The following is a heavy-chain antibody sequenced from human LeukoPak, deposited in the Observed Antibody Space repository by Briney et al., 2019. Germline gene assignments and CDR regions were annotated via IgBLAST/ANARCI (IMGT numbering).Heavy chain of an antibody. J-gene: IGHJ3*02. CDR1: GFTFSSYW. CDR2: IKVDGSEK. CDR3: ASRLRMTPGAFDI. V-gene: IGHV3-7*03. D-gene: IGHD5-12*01. Sequence: WGSLRLSCTASGFTFSSYWMSRVRQAPGKGLEWVANIKVDGSEKYYVDSVKGRFTISRDNAKNSLYLQMNSLRAEDTALYHCASRLRMTPGAFDIWGQGTMVTVSS.